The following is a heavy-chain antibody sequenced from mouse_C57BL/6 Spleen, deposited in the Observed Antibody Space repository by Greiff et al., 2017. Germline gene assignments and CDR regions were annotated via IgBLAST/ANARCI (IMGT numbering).Heavy chain of an antibody. Sequence: EVQLLESGPGLVKPSQSLSLTCSVTGYSITSGYYWNWIRQFPGNKLEWMGYISYDGSNNYNPSLKNRISITRDTSKNQFFLKLNSVTTEDTATYYCARDYYGSSYPAWFAYWGQGTLVTVSA. D-gene: IGHD1-1*01. CDR3: ARDYYGSSYPAWFAY. CDR2: ISYDGSN. CDR1: GYSITSGYY. V-gene: IGHV3-6*01. J-gene: IGHJ3*01.